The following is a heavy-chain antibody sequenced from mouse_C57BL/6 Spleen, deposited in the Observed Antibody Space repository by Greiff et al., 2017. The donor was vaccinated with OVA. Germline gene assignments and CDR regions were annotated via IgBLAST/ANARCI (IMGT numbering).Heavy chain of an antibody. CDR2: INPNNGGT. D-gene: IGHD1-1*01. CDR3: ARRRYGSSYGYFDV. Sequence: LQQSGPELVKPGASVKIPCKASGYTFTDYNMDWVKQSHGKSLEWIGDINPNNGGTIYNQKFKGKATLTVDKSSSTAYMELRSLTSEDTAVYYCARRRYGSSYGYFDVWGTGTTVTVSS. V-gene: IGHV1-18*01. J-gene: IGHJ1*03. CDR1: GYTFTDYN.